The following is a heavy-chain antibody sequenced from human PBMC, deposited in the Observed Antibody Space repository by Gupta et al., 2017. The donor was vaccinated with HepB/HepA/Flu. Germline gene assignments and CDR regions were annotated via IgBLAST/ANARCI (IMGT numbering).Heavy chain of an antibody. Sequence: QVQLVQSGAEVKKPGSSVKVSCKASGGTFSSYAISWVRQAPGQGLEWMGRIIPILGIANYAQKFQGRVTITADKSTSTAYMELSSLRSEDTAVYYCARGYYDILTGYDYYYYGMDVWGQGTTVTVSS. V-gene: IGHV1-69*04. CDR2: IIPILGIA. CDR3: ARGYYDILTGYDYYYYGMDV. CDR1: GGTFSSYA. J-gene: IGHJ6*02. D-gene: IGHD3-9*01.